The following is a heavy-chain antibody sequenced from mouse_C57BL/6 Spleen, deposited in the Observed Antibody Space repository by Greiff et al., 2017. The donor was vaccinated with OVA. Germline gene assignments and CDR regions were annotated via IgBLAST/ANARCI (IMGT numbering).Heavy chain of an antibody. J-gene: IGHJ3*01. D-gene: IGHD1-1*01. CDR1: GYTFTDYY. Sequence: VQLQQSGPELVKPGASVKISCKASGYTFTDYYMNWVKQSHGKSLEWIGDLNPNNGGTSYNQKFKGKATLTVDKSSSTAYMELRSLTSEDSAVYYCARTYYYGRAWFAYWGQGTLVTVSA. CDR3: ARTYYYGRAWFAY. V-gene: IGHV1-26*01. CDR2: LNPNNGGT.